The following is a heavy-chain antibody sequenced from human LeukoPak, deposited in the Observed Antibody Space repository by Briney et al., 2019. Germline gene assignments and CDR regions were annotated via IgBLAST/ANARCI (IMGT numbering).Heavy chain of an antibody. V-gene: IGHV3-7*03. CDR1: GFTFSSYW. J-gene: IGHJ4*02. D-gene: IGHD2-15*01. Sequence: GGSLRLSCAASGFTFSSYWMSWVRQAPGKGLEWVANIKQDGSEKYYVDSVKGRFTISRDNAKNSLYLQMNSLRAEDTAVYYCARLSGRVVCSAGSCYIDSWGQGTLVTVSS. CDR3: ARLSGRVVCSAGSCYIDS. CDR2: IKQDGSEK.